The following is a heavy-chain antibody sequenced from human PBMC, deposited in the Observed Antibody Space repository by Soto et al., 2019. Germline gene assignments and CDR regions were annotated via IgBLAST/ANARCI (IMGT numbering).Heavy chain of an antibody. Sequence: GASVKVSCKASGYTFTSYGISWVRQAPGQGLELMGWIGVSNVNTTYAQKLQGSVTMTTDTSTSTAYMELRSLSSDDTAVYYCARDYGDFYMDVWGKGTTVTVSS. CDR2: IGVSNVNT. V-gene: IGHV1-18*01. D-gene: IGHD4-17*01. CDR3: ARDYGDFYMDV. CDR1: GYTFTSYG. J-gene: IGHJ6*03.